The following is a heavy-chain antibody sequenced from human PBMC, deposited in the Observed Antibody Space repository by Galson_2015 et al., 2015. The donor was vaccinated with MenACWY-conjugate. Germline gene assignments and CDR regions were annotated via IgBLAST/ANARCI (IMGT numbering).Heavy chain of an antibody. CDR3: AKEVFPPSHCSSHASQITVSSGSASAPTLSPLVS. CDR1: GFTFGDYA. D-gene: IGHD1-26*01. Sequence: SLRLSCAASGFTFGDYAMHWVRQAPGKGLEWVSGISWNSRSINYADSVKGRFTISRDNAKNSLYLQMNSLRAEDTAVYYCAKEVFPPSHCSSHASQITVSSGSASAPTLSPLVSW. CDR2: ISWNSRSI. V-gene: IGHV3-9*01. J-gene: IGHJ5*01.